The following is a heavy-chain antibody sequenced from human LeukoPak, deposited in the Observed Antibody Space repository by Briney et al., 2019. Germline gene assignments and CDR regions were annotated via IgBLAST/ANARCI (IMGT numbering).Heavy chain of an antibody. J-gene: IGHJ4*02. D-gene: IGHD6-19*01. Sequence: PSQTLSLTCTVSGGSISSYYWSWIRQPPGKGLEWIGSIYYSGSTNYNPSPKSRVTISVDTSKNQFSLELSSVTAADTAVYYCAREEGPGYSSGWYYVDFWGQGTLVTGSS. V-gene: IGHV4-59*01. CDR1: GGSISSYY. CDR2: IYYSGST. CDR3: AREEGPGYSSGWYYVDF.